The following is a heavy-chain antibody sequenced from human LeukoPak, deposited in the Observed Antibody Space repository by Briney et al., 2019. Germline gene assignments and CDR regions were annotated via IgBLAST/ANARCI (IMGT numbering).Heavy chain of an antibody. J-gene: IGHJ4*02. Sequence: SETLCLTCTVSGGSISNYYWTWIRQPPGKGLEWIGYINYSGSTNYNPSLKSRVTISVDRSKNQFSLNLSSVTAADTAVYYCVRSEMGGYTFDYWGQGTLVTVSS. CDR1: GGSISNYY. CDR2: INYSGST. D-gene: IGHD5-24*01. V-gene: IGHV4-59*01. CDR3: VRSEMGGYTFDY.